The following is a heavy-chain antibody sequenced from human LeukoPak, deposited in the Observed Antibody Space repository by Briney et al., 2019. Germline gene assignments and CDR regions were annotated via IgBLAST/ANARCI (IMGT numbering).Heavy chain of an antibody. D-gene: IGHD3-22*01. CDR3: SRPANYYDSSGYYRVGAFDI. CDR1: GYNFTNYW. Sequence: GESLKISCQGSGYNFTNYWITWVRQVPGKGLEWMAIFYPHDSQTRYSPSFQGQVTISADKSISTAYLQWSSLKASDTAMYYCSRPANYYDSSGYYRVGAFDIWGQGTMVTVSS. CDR2: FYPHDSQT. J-gene: IGHJ3*02. V-gene: IGHV5-51*01.